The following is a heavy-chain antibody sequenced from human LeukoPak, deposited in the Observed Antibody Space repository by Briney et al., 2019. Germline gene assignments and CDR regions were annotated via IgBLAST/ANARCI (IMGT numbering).Heavy chain of an antibody. CDR1: GFTFRNYW. V-gene: IGHV3-7*03. CDR3: VVTRTRGDH. Sequence: GGSLRLSCAASGFTFRNYWMTWVHQAPGKGLEWVANINQEGNDKYYVDSVKGRFTISRDNTKNSLFLQMNSLRAEDTAVYYCVVTRTRGDHWGQGTLVTVSS. J-gene: IGHJ4*02. CDR2: INQEGNDK. D-gene: IGHD4-23*01.